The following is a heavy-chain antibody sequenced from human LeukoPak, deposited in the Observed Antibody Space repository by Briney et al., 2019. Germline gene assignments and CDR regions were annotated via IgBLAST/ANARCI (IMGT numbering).Heavy chain of an antibody. CDR2: ISGSSSTV. J-gene: IGHJ4*01. V-gene: IGHV3-11*01. Sequence: GGSLRLSCEASGFPFSDYYITWVRQAPGKGLEWISYISGSSSTVYYIDSVRGRFTVSRDNARNSLFLQINRLRPEDTAVYYCATSSTGRAYYLDHWGRGALVTV. CDR1: GFPFSDYY. D-gene: IGHD4-11*01. CDR3: ATSSTGRAYYLDH.